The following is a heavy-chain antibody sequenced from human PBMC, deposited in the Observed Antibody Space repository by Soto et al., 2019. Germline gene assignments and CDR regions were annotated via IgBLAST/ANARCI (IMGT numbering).Heavy chain of an antibody. CDR3: ATDDPINNY. Sequence: GGCLRLCCAASGVSFSSYGVHWVRQAPGKGLEWVAVISYDGSNKYYADSVKGRFTISRDNSKNTLYLQMNSLRAEDTAVYYCATDDPINNYWGQGTLVTVSS. CDR1: GVSFSSYG. J-gene: IGHJ4*02. V-gene: IGHV3-30*03. CDR2: ISYDGSNK.